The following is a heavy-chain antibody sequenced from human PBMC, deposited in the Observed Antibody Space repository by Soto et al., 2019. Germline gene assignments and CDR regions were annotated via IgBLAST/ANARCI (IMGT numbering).Heavy chain of an antibody. CDR1: GFTFSSYG. CDR3: AKTGNYYVWGSPRPLAY. Sequence: GGSLRLSCAASGFTFSSYGMHWVRQAPGKGLEWVAVISYDGSNKYYADSVKGRFTISRDNSKNTLYLQMNSRRAEDTAVDYCAKTGNYYVWGSPRPLAYWGQGTLVTVSS. V-gene: IGHV3-30*18. J-gene: IGHJ4*02. CDR2: ISYDGSNK. D-gene: IGHD3-10*01.